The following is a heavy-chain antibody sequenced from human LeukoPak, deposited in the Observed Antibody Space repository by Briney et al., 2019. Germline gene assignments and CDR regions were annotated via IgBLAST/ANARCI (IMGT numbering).Heavy chain of an antibody. CDR2: IYYSGST. D-gene: IGHD4-17*01. CDR3: ARALSYGDYSNWFDP. J-gene: IGHJ5*02. Sequence: SETLSLTCTVSGGSVSSGSYYWSWIRQPPGKGLEWIGYIYYSGSTNYNPSLKSRVTISVDTSKNQFSLKLSSVTAADTAVYYCARALSYGDYSNWFDPWGQGTLVTVSS. V-gene: IGHV4-61*01. CDR1: GGSVSSGSYY.